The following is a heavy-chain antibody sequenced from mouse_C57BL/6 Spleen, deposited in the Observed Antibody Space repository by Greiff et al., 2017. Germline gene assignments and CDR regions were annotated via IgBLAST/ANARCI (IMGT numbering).Heavy chain of an antibody. Sequence: VQLQQSGAELVRPGASVTLSCKASGYTFTDYEMHWVKQTPVHGLEWIGAIDPETGGTAYNQKFNGKAILTADKSSSTAYMELRSLTSEDSAVYYCTRGPWFAYWGQGTLVTVSA. V-gene: IGHV1-15*01. J-gene: IGHJ3*01. CDR2: IDPETGGT. CDR3: TRGPWFAY. CDR1: GYTFTDYE.